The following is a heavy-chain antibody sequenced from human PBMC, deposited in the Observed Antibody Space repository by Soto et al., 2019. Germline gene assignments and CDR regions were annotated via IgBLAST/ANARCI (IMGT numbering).Heavy chain of an antibody. D-gene: IGHD3-10*01. CDR2: IYYSGST. V-gene: IGHV4-59*08. CDR1: CGSISSYY. Sequence: SETLSLTCIVSCGSISSYYWSWIRQPPGKGLEWIGYIYYSGSTNYNPSLKSRVTMLVDRSKNQFSLKLSSVTAADTAVYYCARQGYSHGTGSFPPFDYWGQGTLVTVSS. CDR3: ARQGYSHGTGSFPPFDY. J-gene: IGHJ4*02.